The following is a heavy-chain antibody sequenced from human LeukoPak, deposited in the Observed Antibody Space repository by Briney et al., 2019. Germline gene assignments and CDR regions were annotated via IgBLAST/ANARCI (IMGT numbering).Heavy chain of an antibody. CDR2: IYSGGST. V-gene: IGHV3-66*01. J-gene: IGHJ3*02. D-gene: IGHD5-24*01. Sequence: GVLRLSCAASGFTVSSNYMSWVRQAPGKGLEWVSVIYSGGSTYYADSVKGRFTISRDNAKNSLYLQMNSLRAEDTAVYYCARVRGRDGYIYRGDALDIWGQGTMVTVSS. CDR1: GFTVSSNY. CDR3: ARVRGRDGYIYRGDALDI.